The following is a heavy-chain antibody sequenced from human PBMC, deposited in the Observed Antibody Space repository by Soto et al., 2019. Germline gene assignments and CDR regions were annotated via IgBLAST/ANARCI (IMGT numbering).Heavy chain of an antibody. CDR2: ISSSSSTI. CDR3: ARDRPPRFGELPAI. J-gene: IGHJ3*02. CDR1: GFTFSSYS. V-gene: IGHV3-48*01. D-gene: IGHD3-10*01. Sequence: GGSLRLSCAASGFTFSSYSMNWARQAPGKGLEWVSYISSSSSTIYYADSVKGRFTISRDNAKNSLYLQMNSLRAEDTAVYYCARDRPPRFGELPAIWGQGTMVTVSS.